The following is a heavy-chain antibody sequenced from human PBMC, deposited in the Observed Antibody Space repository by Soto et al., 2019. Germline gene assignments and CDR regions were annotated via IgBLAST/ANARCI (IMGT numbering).Heavy chain of an antibody. Sequence: SETLSLTCTVSGGSISSYYWSWIRQPPGKGLEWIGYIYYSGSTNYNPSLKSRVTISVDTSKNQFSLKLSSVTAADTAVYYCARGGGSPDYWGQGTRVTVAS. CDR2: IYYSGST. CDR1: GGSISSYY. D-gene: IGHD2-15*01. CDR3: ARGGGSPDY. V-gene: IGHV4-59*01. J-gene: IGHJ4*02.